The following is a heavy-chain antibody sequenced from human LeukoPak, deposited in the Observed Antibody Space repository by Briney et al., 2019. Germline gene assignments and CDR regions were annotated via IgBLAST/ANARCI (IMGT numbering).Heavy chain of an antibody. CDR1: GGSISSSSYY. CDR3: ARLGDDTYYDFWSGYGGYFDH. J-gene: IGHJ4*02. V-gene: IGHV4-39*01. CDR2: IYYSGST. D-gene: IGHD3-3*01. Sequence: PSETLSLTCTVSGGSISSSSYYWGWIRQPPGKGLEWIGSIYYSGSTHYSPSLKSRVTISVDTSKNQFSLKLSSVTAADTAVYYCARLGDDTYYDFWSGYGGYFDHWGQGTLVTVSS.